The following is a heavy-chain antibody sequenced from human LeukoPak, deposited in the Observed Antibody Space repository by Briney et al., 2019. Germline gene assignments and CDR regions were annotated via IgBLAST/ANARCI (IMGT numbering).Heavy chain of an antibody. CDR2: ISYDGSNK. V-gene: IGHV3-30*04. CDR1: GFTFSSYA. CDR3: ASPRPGC. D-gene: IGHD6-19*01. Sequence: PGGSLRLSCAASGFTFSSYAMHWVRQAPGKGLEWVAVISYDGSNKYYADSVKGRFTISRDNSKNTLYLQMNSLRAEDTAVYYCASPRPGCWGQGTLVTVSS. J-gene: IGHJ4*02.